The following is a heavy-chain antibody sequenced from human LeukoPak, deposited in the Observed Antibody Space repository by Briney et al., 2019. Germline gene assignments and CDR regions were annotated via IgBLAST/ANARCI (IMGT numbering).Heavy chain of an antibody. Sequence: GASVKVSCKSSGYTFTSYGISWVRQAPGQGLEWMGWISAYNGNTNYAQKLQGRVTMTTDTSTSTAYMELRSLRSDDTAVYYCARAPSVRGVIVRYLDYWGQGTLVTVSS. J-gene: IGHJ4*02. V-gene: IGHV1-18*01. CDR3: ARAPSVRGVIVRYLDY. D-gene: IGHD3-10*01. CDR1: GYTFTSYG. CDR2: ISAYNGNT.